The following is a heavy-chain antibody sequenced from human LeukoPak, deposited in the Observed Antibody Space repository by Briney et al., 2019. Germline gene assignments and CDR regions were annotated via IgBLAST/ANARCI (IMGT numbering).Heavy chain of an antibody. CDR1: GYTFSSYG. D-gene: IGHD3-16*02. Sequence: ASVTVSFKASGYTFSSYGISWVRQAPGQGLEGMGWISVYNGNPEYAQKFQGRVIMTTDTFTSTAYMELRSLRSDDTAVYYCARDQYDSVWGSHRPYFDYWGQGTLVSVSS. CDR2: ISVYNGNP. J-gene: IGHJ4*02. V-gene: IGHV1-18*01. CDR3: ARDQYDSVWGSHRPYFDY.